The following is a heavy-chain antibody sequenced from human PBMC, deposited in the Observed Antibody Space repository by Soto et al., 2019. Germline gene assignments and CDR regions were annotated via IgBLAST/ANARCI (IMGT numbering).Heavy chain of an antibody. Sequence: ASLKVSCKASGYTVTSNDSDWERQATAQGLDWMGWMNPKSRNTGNAHQFQGRVTMTRNTSISTAYIDLSSLRSEDTAVYYCARGAAFDIWGQGTMVNVSS. V-gene: IGHV1-8*01. CDR3: ARGAAFDI. CDR2: MNPKSRNT. J-gene: IGHJ3*02. CDR1: GYTVTSND.